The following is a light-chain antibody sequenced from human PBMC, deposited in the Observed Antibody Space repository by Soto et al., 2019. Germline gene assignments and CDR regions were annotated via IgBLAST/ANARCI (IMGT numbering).Light chain of an antibody. CDR2: DNN. Sequence: QSVLTQPPSVSAAPGQKVIISCSGSSFNIGNNYVSWYQQLPGTAPKLLIYDNNKRPSGIPDRFSGSKSGTSATLAITGLQTADEAYYYCGAWESSLNPYVFGTGTKVTV. CDR3: GAWESSLNPYV. CDR1: SFNIGNNY. J-gene: IGLJ1*01. V-gene: IGLV1-51*01.